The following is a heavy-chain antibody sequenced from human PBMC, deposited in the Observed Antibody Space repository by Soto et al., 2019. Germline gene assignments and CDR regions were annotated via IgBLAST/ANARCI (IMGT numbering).Heavy chain of an antibody. CDR3: ARARPVDCGGDCYLYNWLDP. CDR1: GYTVTGYY. V-gene: IGHV1-2*04. CDR2: INPNSGDT. D-gene: IGHD2-21*02. Sequence: ASVKVSCKASGYTVTGYYIHWVRQAPGQGLEWMGWINPNSGDTNYAQKFQGWVTMTRDTSISTAYMELSRLKSDDTAVYYCARARPVDCGGDCYLYNWLDPWGQGTLVTVSS. J-gene: IGHJ5*02.